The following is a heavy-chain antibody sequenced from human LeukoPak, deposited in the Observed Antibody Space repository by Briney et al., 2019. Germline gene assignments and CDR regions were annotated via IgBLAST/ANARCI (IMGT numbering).Heavy chain of an antibody. D-gene: IGHD3-22*01. CDR3: ARAPSEIGGYYPEYFRH. CDR1: GFTFSTYW. CDR2: IRSDGST. Sequence: GGSLRLSCAASGFTFSTYWMHWVRQAPGKGLVWVSRIRSDGSTNYADSVKGRFTISRDNAKNTVSLQMNSLRAEDTGVYYCARAPSEIGGYYPEYFRHWGQGTILTVSS. V-gene: IGHV3-74*01. J-gene: IGHJ1*01.